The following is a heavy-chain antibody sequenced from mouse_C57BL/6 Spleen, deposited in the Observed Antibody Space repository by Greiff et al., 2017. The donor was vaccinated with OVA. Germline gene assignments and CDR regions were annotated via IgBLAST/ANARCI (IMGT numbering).Heavy chain of an antibody. CDR1: GYTFTSYW. CDR2: IYPGSGST. CDR3: ARGYSQFPYYYAMDY. V-gene: IGHV1-55*01. J-gene: IGHJ4*01. Sequence: QVQLQQPGAELVKPGASVKMSCKASGYTFTSYWITWVKQRPGQGLEWIGDIYPGSGSTNYNEKFKSKATLTVDTSSSTAYMQLSSLTSEDSAVYYCARGYSQFPYYYAMDYWGQGTSVTVSS. D-gene: IGHD2-12*01.